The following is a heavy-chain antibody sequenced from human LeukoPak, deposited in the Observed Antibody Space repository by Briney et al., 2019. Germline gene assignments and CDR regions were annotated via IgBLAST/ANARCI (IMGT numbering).Heavy chain of an antibody. CDR1: GFTFTNAW. J-gene: IGHJ4*02. CDR2: IKSKGDGETI. CDR3: TTDLGLTMIRGVIVY. V-gene: IGHV3-15*01. D-gene: IGHD3-10*01. Sequence: GSLRLSCAASGFTFTNAWMSWVRQAPGKGLEWVGRIKSKGDGETIDNAAPVKGRFTMSRDDPKATLYLQMNSLKAEDTAVYYCTTDLGLTMIRGVIVYWGQGALVTVSS.